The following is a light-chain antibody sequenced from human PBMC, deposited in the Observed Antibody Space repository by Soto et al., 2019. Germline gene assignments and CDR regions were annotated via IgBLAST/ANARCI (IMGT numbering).Light chain of an antibody. J-gene: IGLJ2*01. CDR2: EGF. CDR1: SSDVGGSGL. V-gene: IGLV2-23*01. CDR3: CSYAGRSTWDVV. Sequence: QSALTQPASLSGSPGQSITISCTGTSSDVGGSGLVSWYQFHPGKAPKLLIFEGFKRPSGISNRFSGSKSGSTASLIISGLQAEDEADYYCCSYAGRSTWDVVFGGGTKLTVL.